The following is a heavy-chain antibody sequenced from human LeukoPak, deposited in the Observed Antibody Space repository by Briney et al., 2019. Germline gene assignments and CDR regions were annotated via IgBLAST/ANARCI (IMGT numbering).Heavy chain of an antibody. CDR3: AKDPSGRWSGTYVDY. V-gene: IGHV3-33*06. J-gene: IGHJ4*02. D-gene: IGHD3-3*01. Sequence: GRSLRLSCAASGFTFSSYGMHWVRQAPGKGLEWVTVIWYDGSNKYYADSVKGRFTISRDNSKTTLYLQMNSLRVEDTAVCYCAKDPSGRWSGTYVDYWGQGTLVTVSS. CDR1: GFTFSSYG. CDR2: IWYDGSNK.